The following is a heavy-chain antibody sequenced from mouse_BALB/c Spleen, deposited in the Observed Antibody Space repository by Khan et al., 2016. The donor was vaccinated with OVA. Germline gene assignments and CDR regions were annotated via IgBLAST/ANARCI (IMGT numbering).Heavy chain of an antibody. V-gene: IGHV1-4*01. CDR2: ITPSSTYT. CDR1: GFTFINYT. J-gene: IGHJ3*01. D-gene: IGHD2-14*01. CDR3: ASYYRYPALFAY. Sequence: QVQLQQSGAELARPGASVKMSCKASGFTFINYTMHWVKQRPGQGLEWIGYITPSSTYTNYNQKFNDKATLTADESSSTAYMQLNSLTSEDSAVXYCASYYRYPALFAYWGQGTLVTVSA.